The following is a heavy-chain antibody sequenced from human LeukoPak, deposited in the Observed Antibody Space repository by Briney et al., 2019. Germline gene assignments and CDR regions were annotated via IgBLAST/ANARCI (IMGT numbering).Heavy chain of an antibody. J-gene: IGHJ6*03. CDR2: IIPIFGTA. V-gene: IGHV1-69*13. CDR1: GGTFSSYA. Sequence: SVKVSCKASGGTFSSYAISWVRQAPGQGLEWMGGIIPIFGTANYAQKFQGRVTITADESTSTAYMELSSLRSEDTAVYYCARSRPMVRGLMADYYYYYYMDVWGKGTTVTISS. D-gene: IGHD3-10*01. CDR3: ARSRPMVRGLMADYYYYYYMDV.